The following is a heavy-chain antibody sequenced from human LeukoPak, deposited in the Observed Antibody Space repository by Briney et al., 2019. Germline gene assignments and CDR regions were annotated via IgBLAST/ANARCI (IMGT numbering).Heavy chain of an antibody. CDR3: ARAVTSTEGY. CDR2: IKGDGSKK. J-gene: IGHJ4*02. CDR1: GFTFSAYW. V-gene: IGHV3-7*03. Sequence: GGSLRLSRAASGFTFSAYWMTWVRQAPGKGLEWVASIKGDGSKKYYMDSVKGRFTISRDNAQKSLYLEMNSLRVEDTAVYYCARAVTSTEGYWGQGTLVTVSS.